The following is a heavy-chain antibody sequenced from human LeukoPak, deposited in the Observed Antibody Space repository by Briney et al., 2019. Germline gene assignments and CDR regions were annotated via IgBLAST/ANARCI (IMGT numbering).Heavy chain of an antibody. CDR2: ISGSGGST. V-gene: IGHV3-23*01. CDR1: GFTFSSYG. CDR3: AKGGDSSGYYYEFDY. J-gene: IGHJ4*02. Sequence: GGTLRLSCAASGFTFSSYGMSWVRQAPGKGLEWVSAISGSGGSTYYADSVKGRFTISRDNSKNTLYLRMNSLRAEDTAVYYCAKGGDSSGYYYEFDYWGQGTLITVSS. D-gene: IGHD3-22*01.